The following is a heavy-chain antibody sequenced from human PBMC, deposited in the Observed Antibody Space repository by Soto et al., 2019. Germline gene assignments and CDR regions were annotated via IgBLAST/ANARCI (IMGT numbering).Heavy chain of an antibody. D-gene: IGHD5-12*01. CDR2: IFYTGST. CDR1: GGTINSGDYF. CDR3: ARVKATLYRDYYFDY. V-gene: IGHV4-30-4*01. Sequence: QVQLQESGPGLVKSSQTLSLTCSVSGGTINSGDYFWSWIRQPPGKGLEWIGSIFYTGSTYYSPSLKSRASMSMETSKNLFSLRLRSLTAADTAVYFCARVKATLYRDYYFDYWGQGTLVTVSS. J-gene: IGHJ4*02.